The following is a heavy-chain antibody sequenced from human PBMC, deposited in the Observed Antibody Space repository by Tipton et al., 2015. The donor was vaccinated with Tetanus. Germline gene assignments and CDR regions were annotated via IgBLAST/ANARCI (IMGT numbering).Heavy chain of an antibody. D-gene: IGHD2-21*02. CDR1: GGSVSSGSDY. CDR3: GRLYWGGYCYSPYYNGVDV. Sequence: TLSLTCIVSGGSVSSGSDYWMWIRQPPGKGLEWIGHVYPTGSAYYNPDLESRVTLSVDKSKNQFSLNMSSVTAADTAMYYCGRLYWGGYCYSPYYNGVDVWGQGTTVIVSS. CDR2: VYPTGSA. V-gene: IGHV4-61*09. J-gene: IGHJ6*02.